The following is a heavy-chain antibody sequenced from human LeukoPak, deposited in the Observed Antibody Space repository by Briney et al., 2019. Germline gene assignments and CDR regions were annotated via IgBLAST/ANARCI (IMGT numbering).Heavy chain of an antibody. V-gene: IGHV1-8*01. J-gene: IGHJ4*02. Sequence: VASVKVSCKASGYTFTSYDINWVRQATGQGLEWMGWVNPNSANTAYAQKLQGRVTMTRNTSICTAYMELSSLRSEDTAVYYCAIKLSSGGYWGQGTLVTVSS. CDR2: VNPNSANT. CDR1: GYTFTSYD. D-gene: IGHD3-22*01. CDR3: AIKLSSGGY.